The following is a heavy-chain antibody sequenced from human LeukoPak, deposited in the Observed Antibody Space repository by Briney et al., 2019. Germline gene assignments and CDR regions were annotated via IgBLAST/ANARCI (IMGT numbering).Heavy chain of an antibody. V-gene: IGHV4-39*07. CDR2: IYYSGST. Sequence: SETLSLTCTVSGGSISSSSYYWGWIRQPPGKGLEWIGSIYYSGSTYYNPSLKSRVTISVDTSKNQFSLKLSSVTAADTAVYYCARRTQQITMIVVVDDAFDIWGQGTMVTVSS. J-gene: IGHJ3*02. D-gene: IGHD3-22*01. CDR1: GGSISSSSYY. CDR3: ARRTQQITMIVVVDDAFDI.